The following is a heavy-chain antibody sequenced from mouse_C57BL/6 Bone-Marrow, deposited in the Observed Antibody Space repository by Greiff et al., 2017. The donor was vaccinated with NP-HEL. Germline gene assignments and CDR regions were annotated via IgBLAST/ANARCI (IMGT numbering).Heavy chain of an antibody. J-gene: IGHJ3*01. Sequence: EVKLMESEGGLVQPGSSMKLSCTASGFTFSDYYMAWVRQVPEKGLEWVANINYDGSSTYYLDSLKSRFIISRDNATNILYLQMSSLKSEDTATYYCARDGYEVYRAYWGKGTLVTVSA. CDR1: GFTFSDYY. CDR3: ARDGYEVYRAY. CDR2: INYDGSST. V-gene: IGHV5-16*01. D-gene: IGHD2-3*01.